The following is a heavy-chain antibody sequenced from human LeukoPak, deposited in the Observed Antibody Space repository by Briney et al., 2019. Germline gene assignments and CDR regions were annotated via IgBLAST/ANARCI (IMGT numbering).Heavy chain of an antibody. Sequence: PSETLSLTCAVYGGSFSGYYWSWIRQPPGKGLEWIGEINHSGSTNYNPSLKSRVIISVDRSKNQFSLKLSSVTAADTAVYYCARALPVRDGYNLGGPRGYFQHWGQGTLVTASS. CDR1: GGSFSGYY. CDR2: INHSGST. V-gene: IGHV4-34*01. CDR3: ARALPVRDGYNLGGPRGYFQH. D-gene: IGHD5-24*01. J-gene: IGHJ1*01.